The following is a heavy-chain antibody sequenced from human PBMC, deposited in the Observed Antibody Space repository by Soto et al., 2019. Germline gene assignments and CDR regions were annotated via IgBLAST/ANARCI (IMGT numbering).Heavy chain of an antibody. J-gene: IGHJ4*02. V-gene: IGHV1-2*02. Sequence: GASVKVSCKASGYPFTGHYIHWLRQAPGQGFEWMGWISNSGGTKYAQKFQGRVTMTRDTSITTAYMELKGLKSDDTAVYYCARGGSWYAFWGQGTLVTVSS. CDR1: GYPFTGHY. CDR3: ARGGSWYAF. D-gene: IGHD6-13*01. CDR2: ISNSGGT.